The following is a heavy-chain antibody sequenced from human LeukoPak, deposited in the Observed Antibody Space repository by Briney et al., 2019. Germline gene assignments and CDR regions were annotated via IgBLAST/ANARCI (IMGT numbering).Heavy chain of an antibody. V-gene: IGHV3-74*01. Sequence: GGSLRLSCAASGFTFSSYWMHWVRQAPGKGLVWVSRINSDGSSTSYADSVKGRFTISRDNAKNTLYLQMNSLRAEDTAVYYCARLAPKSWSYYYYYYMDVWGKGTTVTVSS. D-gene: IGHD6-13*01. J-gene: IGHJ6*03. CDR2: INSDGSST. CDR1: GFTFSSYW. CDR3: ARLAPKSWSYYYYYYMDV.